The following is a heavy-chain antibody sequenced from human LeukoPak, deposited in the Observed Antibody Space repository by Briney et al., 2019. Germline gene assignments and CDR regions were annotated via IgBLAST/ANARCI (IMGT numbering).Heavy chain of an antibody. CDR2: IKSKTDGGTT. CDR3: TTEAAAVGTIP. CDR1: GFTFSNAW. J-gene: IGHJ5*02. Sequence: PGGSLRLSCAASGFTFSNAWMSWVRQAPGKGLEWVGRIKSKTDGGTTDYAAPVKGRFTISRDDSKNTLYLRMNSLKTEDTAVYYCTTEAAAVGTIPWGQGTLVTVSS. V-gene: IGHV3-15*01. D-gene: IGHD6-13*01.